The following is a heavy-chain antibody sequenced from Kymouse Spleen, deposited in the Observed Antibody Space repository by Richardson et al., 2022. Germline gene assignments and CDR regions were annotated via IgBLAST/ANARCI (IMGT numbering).Heavy chain of an antibody. CDR3: ARGFTIFGVVVAFDI. CDR2: IYYSGST. D-gene: IGHD3-3*01. J-gene: IGHJ3*02. Sequence: QLQLQESGPGLVKPSETLSLTCTVSGGSISSSSYYWGWIRQPPGKGLEWIGSIYYSGSTYYNPSLKSRVTISVDTSKNQFSLKLSSVTAADTAVYYCARGFTIFGVVVAFDIWGQGTMVTVSS. CDR1: GGSISSSSYY. V-gene: IGHV4-39*01.